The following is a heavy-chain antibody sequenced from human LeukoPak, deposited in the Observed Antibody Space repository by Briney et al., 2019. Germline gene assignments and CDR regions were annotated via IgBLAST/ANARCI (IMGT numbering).Heavy chain of an antibody. J-gene: IGHJ3*02. D-gene: IGHD1-7*01. CDR1: GGSVSGYY. CDR2: IYSSGST. CDR3: ARDADNWNYVYAFDI. V-gene: IGHV4-59*02. Sequence: SETLSLTCTVSGGSVSGYYWNWIRQPPGKGLEWIGYIYSSGSTDYNPSLKSRVTISLDTSKNQFSLKLSSVTAADTAVYYCARDADNWNYVYAFDIWGQGTMVTVSS.